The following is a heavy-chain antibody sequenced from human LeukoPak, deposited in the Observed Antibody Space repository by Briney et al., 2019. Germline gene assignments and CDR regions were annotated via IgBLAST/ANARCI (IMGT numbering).Heavy chain of an antibody. Sequence: TGGSLRLSCVASGFTLSSYCVSWVRQAPGNGPEWVANIKQDGSEQYYVDSVKGRFTISKDNAKNSVHLQMYSLRDEDTAVYYCVRGRNAGGAFDLWRQGPRVTVSS. CDR3: VRGRNAGGAFDL. V-gene: IGHV3-7*04. CDR2: IKQDGSEQ. J-gene: IGHJ3*01. D-gene: IGHD1-1*01. CDR1: GFTLSSYC.